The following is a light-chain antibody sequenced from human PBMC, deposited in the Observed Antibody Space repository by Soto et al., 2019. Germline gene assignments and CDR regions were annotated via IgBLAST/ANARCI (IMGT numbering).Light chain of an antibody. V-gene: IGKV3-20*01. CDR1: QSVSSSY. Sequence: EIVLTQAPGTLPLSPGERATLSCRASQSVSSSYLAWYQQKPGQAPRLLIYGASSRATGIPDRFSGSGSGTDFTLTISRLEPEDFAVYYCQQYGSSPPWTFGQGTKVELK. CDR3: QQYGSSPPWT. CDR2: GAS. J-gene: IGKJ1*01.